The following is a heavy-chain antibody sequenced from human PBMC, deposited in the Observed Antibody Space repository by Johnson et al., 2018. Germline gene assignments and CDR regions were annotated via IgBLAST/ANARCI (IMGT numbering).Heavy chain of an antibody. J-gene: IGHJ3*01. V-gene: IGHV3-30*18. CDR1: GFTFSNYG. D-gene: IGHD3-16*01. Sequence: QVQLVQSGGGVAQPGRSLRLSCAASGFTFSNYGIHWVRQAPGKGLEWVAVISNDGSYKYYADSVKGRFTISRDNSKNTLYLQMNRLRTEDTAVYYCANILGGSSVAFDLWGQGTMVAVSS. CDR2: ISNDGSYK. CDR3: ANILGGSSVAFDL.